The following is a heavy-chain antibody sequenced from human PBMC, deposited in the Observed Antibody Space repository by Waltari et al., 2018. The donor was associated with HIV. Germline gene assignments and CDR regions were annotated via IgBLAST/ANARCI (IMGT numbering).Heavy chain of an antibody. CDR3: ARGADWLGNGLEN. J-gene: IGHJ4*02. CDR2: SKRSKDEK. CDR1: GFNFNNYP. V-gene: IGHV1-3*01. Sequence: QVQLVQSGAEVKKPGASVKVSCEAFGFNFNNYPIHWMRQAPGQGLEWKGWSKRSKDEKKYLQGFQDRGTFTKDTSETPVFMEMRSLKTAETGLYFWARGADWLGNGLENWGPGTLVPVSS. D-gene: IGHD6-19*01.